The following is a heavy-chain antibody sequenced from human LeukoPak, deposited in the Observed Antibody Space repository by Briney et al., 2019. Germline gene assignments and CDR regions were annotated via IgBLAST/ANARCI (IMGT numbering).Heavy chain of an antibody. V-gene: IGHV4-38-2*02. J-gene: IGHJ5*02. Sequence: SETLSLTCTVSGYSISSGYYWGWIRQPPGKGLGWIGSIYHSGSTYYNPSLKSRVTISVDTSKNQFSLKLSSVTAADTAVYYCARGSSVNWFDPWGQGTLVTVSS. CDR1: GYSISSGYY. CDR2: IYHSGST. D-gene: IGHD6-19*01. CDR3: ARGSSVNWFDP.